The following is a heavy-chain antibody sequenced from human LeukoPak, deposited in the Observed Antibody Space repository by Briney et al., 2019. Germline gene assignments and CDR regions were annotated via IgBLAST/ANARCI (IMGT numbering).Heavy chain of an antibody. J-gene: IGHJ4*02. CDR1: GFTLSNAW. CDR2: IKSKTDGGTT. V-gene: IGHV3-15*01. Sequence: QTGGSLRLSCAASGFTLSNAWMSWVRQAPGKGLEWVGRIKSKTDGGTTDYAAPVKGRFTISRDDSKNTLYLQMNSLKTEDTAVYYCTTDPSYYYDSSGYYDFDYWGQGTLVTVSS. CDR3: TTDPSYYYDSSGYYDFDY. D-gene: IGHD3-22*01.